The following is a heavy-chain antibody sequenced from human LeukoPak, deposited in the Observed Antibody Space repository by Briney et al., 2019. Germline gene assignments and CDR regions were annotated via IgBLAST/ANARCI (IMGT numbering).Heavy chain of an antibody. CDR2: INHSGST. J-gene: IGHJ6*03. CDR3: ARTSYVLPSYSSSWSYYYYYYMDV. Sequence: SETLSLTCAVYGGSFSGYYWSWIRQPPGKGLEWIGEINHSGSTNYNPSLKSRVTISVDTSKNQFSLKLSSVTAADTAVYYCARTSYVLPSYSSSWSYYYYYYMDVWGKGTTVTISS. CDR1: GGSFSGYY. V-gene: IGHV4-34*01. D-gene: IGHD6-13*01.